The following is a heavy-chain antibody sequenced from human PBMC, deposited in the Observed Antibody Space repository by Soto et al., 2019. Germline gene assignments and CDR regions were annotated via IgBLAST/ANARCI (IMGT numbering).Heavy chain of an antibody. Sequence: GGSLRLSCAASGFTLNNYEMNWVRQAPGKGLEWLSHISRSGFTIYYADSLKGRFTISRDSAKNSLYLQMDSLRAEDTAVYYCARDSSPRRGYNFDYWGQGTLVTVSS. CDR3: ARDSSPRRGYNFDY. J-gene: IGHJ4*02. CDR1: GFTLNNYE. V-gene: IGHV3-48*03. D-gene: IGHD5-18*01. CDR2: ISRSGFTI.